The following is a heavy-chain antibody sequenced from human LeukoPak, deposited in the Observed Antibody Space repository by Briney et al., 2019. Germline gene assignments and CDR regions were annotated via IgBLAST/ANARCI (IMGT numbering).Heavy chain of an antibody. Sequence: ASVKVSCKASGYTFTIYGISWVRQAPGQGLEWMGWISAYNGNTNYAQKLQGRVTMTTDTSTSTAYMELRSLRSDDTAVYYCAREQDCSSTSCYAGFDPWGQGTLVTVSS. CDR2: ISAYNGNT. D-gene: IGHD2-2*01. J-gene: IGHJ5*02. CDR1: GYTFTIYG. CDR3: AREQDCSSTSCYAGFDP. V-gene: IGHV1-18*01.